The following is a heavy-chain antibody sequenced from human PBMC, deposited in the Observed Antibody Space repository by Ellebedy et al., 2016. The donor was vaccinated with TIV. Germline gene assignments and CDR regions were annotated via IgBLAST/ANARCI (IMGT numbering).Heavy chain of an antibody. CDR1: GYTFTSYG. V-gene: IGHV1-18*01. CDR2: ISAYNGNT. CDR3: ARDGAVGSSWPTVYYYGMDV. D-gene: IGHD6-13*01. J-gene: IGHJ6*02. Sequence: ASVKVSXXASGYTFTSYGISWVRQAPGQGLEWMGWISAYNGNTNYAQKLQGRITMTTDTSTSTAYMELRSLRSEDTAVYYCARDGAVGSSWPTVYYYGMDVWGQGTTVTVSS.